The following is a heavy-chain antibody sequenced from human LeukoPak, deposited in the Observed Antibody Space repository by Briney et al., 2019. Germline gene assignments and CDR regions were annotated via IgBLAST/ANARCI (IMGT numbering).Heavy chain of an antibody. CDR2: IYYSGST. CDR3: ARDRSYDILTGYYDP. D-gene: IGHD3-9*01. Sequence: SETLSLTCTVSGGSISSSSYYWGWIRQPPGKGLEWIGSIYYSGSTYYNPSLKSRVTISVDTSKNQFSLKLSSVTAADTAVYYCARDRSYDILTGYYDPWGQGTLVTVSS. V-gene: IGHV4-39*07. J-gene: IGHJ5*02. CDR1: GGSISSSSYY.